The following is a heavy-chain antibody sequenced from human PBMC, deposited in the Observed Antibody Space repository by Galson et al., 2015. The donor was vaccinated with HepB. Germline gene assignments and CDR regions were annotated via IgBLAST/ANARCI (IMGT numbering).Heavy chain of an antibody. J-gene: IGHJ4*02. CDR3: VRGTTAPDY. CDR1: GFTFTSYG. D-gene: IGHD2/OR15-2a*01. Sequence: SLRLSCAACGFTFTSYGMSWVRQAPGKGLECVSAISRGGDTSDYADSVKGRFTVSRDSSTNTLYLQMNGLRADDTAIYYCVRGTTAPDYWGQSTLVTVSS. V-gene: IGHV3-23*01. CDR2: ISRGGDTS.